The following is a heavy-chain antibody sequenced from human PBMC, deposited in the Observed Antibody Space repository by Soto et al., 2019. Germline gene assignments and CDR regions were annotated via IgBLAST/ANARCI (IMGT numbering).Heavy chain of an antibody. V-gene: IGHV4-59*12. Sequence: SETLSLTCTVSGGSISSYYWSWIRQPPGKGLEWIGYIYYSGSTNYNPSLKSRVTISVDTSKNQFSLKLSSVTAADTAVYYCAGVGYGDYYPGMKYGMDVWGQGTTVTVSS. CDR1: GGSISSYY. CDR2: IYYSGST. J-gene: IGHJ6*02. D-gene: IGHD4-17*01. CDR3: AGVGYGDYYPGMKYGMDV.